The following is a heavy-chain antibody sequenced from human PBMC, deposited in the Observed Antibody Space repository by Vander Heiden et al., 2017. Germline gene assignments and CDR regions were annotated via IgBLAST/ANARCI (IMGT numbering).Heavy chain of an antibody. CDR2: ISNDGGKK. CDR1: GFTFSSYA. CDR3: ARPFPYGDY. J-gene: IGHJ4*01. D-gene: IGHD3-16*01. Sequence: QVPPVESVGGVVRPGTSLRLSLATCGFTFSSYALPWVRQAPAKGLEWLAVISNDGGKKYYEDSGKGRFTISRDNSKNTLYIHMNSLRAEDTAVDDCARPFPYGDY. V-gene: IGHV3-30-3*01.